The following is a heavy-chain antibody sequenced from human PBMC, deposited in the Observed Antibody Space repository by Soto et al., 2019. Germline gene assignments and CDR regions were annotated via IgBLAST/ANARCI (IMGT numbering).Heavy chain of an antibody. CDR3: AKDWRYFYY. Sequence: EVQLLESGGGLVQPGGSLRLSCAVSGFSFSSYALSWLRQAPGKGLEWVSAISLSGSDTYYADSVKGRFTISRDNSKSRLYLQMNSLRDGDKAVYYCAKDWRYFYYWGQGTLVTVSS. J-gene: IGHJ4*02. D-gene: IGHD3-9*01. CDR2: ISLSGSDT. V-gene: IGHV3-23*01. CDR1: GFSFSSYA.